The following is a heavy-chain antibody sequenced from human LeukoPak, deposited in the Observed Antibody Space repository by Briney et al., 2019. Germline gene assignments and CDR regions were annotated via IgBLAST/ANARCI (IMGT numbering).Heavy chain of an antibody. D-gene: IGHD3-9*01. J-gene: IGHJ4*02. CDR3: ATDQRYAFDY. CDR2: IRTTAEGAKYA. Sequence: HPGGSLRLSCAASGFTFSSYWMSWVRQAPGKGLEWISNIRTTAEGAKYAYYADSVKGRVTISRDDGKNTLYLHMNSLRDDDTAVYYCATDQRYAFDYWGQGILVTVSS. CDR1: GFTFSSYW. V-gene: IGHV3-48*02.